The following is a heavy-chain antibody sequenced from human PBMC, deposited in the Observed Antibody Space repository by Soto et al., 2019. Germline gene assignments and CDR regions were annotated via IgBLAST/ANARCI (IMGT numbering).Heavy chain of an antibody. CDR2: ISSSGSTI. V-gene: IGHV3-11*01. J-gene: IGHJ5*02. CDR3: TRETRTCNMAPVAFDP. CDR1: GFTFSDYY. D-gene: IGHD6-19*01. Sequence: RGSLRLSCAASGFTFSDYYMSWICKAPGKGLEWVSYISSSGSTIYYADSVKGRFTISRDNAKNSLYLQMNSLRAEDTAGYYCTRETRTCNMAPVAFDPWGQGTLVTVSS.